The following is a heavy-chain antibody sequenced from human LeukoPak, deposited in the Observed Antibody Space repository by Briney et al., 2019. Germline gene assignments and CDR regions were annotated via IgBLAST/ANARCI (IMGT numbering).Heavy chain of an antibody. Sequence: SETLSLTCAVYGGSFSGYYWSWIRQPPGKGLEWIGEINHSGSTNYNPSPKSRVTISVDTSKNQFSLKLSSVTAADTAVYYCARVRRPDIVVVPAAIRSRSYYYYCMDVWGKGTTVTVSS. J-gene: IGHJ6*03. D-gene: IGHD2-2*01. CDR3: ARVRRPDIVVVPAAIRSRSYYYYCMDV. CDR2: INHSGST. CDR1: GGSFSGYY. V-gene: IGHV4-34*01.